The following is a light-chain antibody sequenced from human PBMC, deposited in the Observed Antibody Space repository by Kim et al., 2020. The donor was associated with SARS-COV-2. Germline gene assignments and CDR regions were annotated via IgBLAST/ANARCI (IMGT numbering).Light chain of an antibody. Sequence: DIQMTQSPSTLSASVGDRVTITCRASQSISRSLAWFHQSPGKPPKLVIYKASNLESGIPSRFSGSASGTEFTLTISSLQPADFGTYYCQQYSDYPYTFGQGTKLEIK. CDR3: QQYSDYPYT. J-gene: IGKJ2*01. V-gene: IGKV1-5*03. CDR1: QSISRS. CDR2: KAS.